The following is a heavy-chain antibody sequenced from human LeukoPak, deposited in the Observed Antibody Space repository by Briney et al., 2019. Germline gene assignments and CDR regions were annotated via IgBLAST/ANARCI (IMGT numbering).Heavy chain of an antibody. Sequence: NPSQTLSLTCTVSGGSISSGSYYWSWIRQPAGKGLEWIGRIYTSGSTNYNPSLKSRVTISVDTSKNQFSLKLSSVTAADTAVYYCARDHGYCSSTSCPKPYYYYYMDVWGKGTTVTVSS. CDR3: ARDHGYCSSTSCPKPYYYYYMDV. V-gene: IGHV4-61*02. D-gene: IGHD2-2*01. CDR1: GGSISSGSYY. CDR2: IYTSGST. J-gene: IGHJ6*03.